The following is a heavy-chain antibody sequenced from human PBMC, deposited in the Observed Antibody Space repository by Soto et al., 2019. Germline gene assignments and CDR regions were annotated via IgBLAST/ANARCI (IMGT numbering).Heavy chain of an antibody. CDR2: NNYSGIT. Sequence: QVQLQESGPGLVKPSQTLSLTCTVSGGSISSGGYYWTWIRQHPGKGLEWIGYNNYSGITYYNPSLKSRVTISLDTSKTQFSLKLSSVTAADTAVYYCARGSSIAGLYYGMDVWGQGTTVTVSS. CDR1: GGSISSGGYY. CDR3: ARGSSIAGLYYGMDV. V-gene: IGHV4-31*03. D-gene: IGHD6-6*01. J-gene: IGHJ6*02.